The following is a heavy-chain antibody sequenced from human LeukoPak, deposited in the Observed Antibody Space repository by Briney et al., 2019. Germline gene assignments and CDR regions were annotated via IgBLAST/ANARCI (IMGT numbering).Heavy chain of an antibody. Sequence: PSETLSLTCTVSGVSISSSNSYWGWIRQPPGKGLEWIGSIYYTGNTYYNASLKSRVTISIDTSKNQISLRLTSVTATDTAVYYCARMVGAKAFDYWGQGTLVTVSS. D-gene: IGHD1-26*01. V-gene: IGHV4-39*01. CDR2: IYYTGNT. CDR3: ARMVGAKAFDY. CDR1: GVSISSSNSY. J-gene: IGHJ4*02.